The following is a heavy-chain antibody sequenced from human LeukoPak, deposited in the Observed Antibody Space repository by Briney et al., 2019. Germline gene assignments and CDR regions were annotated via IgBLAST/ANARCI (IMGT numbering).Heavy chain of an antibody. CDR3: ARDRGGYDILTGYYYYYGMDV. Sequence: GGSLRLSCAASGFTFSSYSMNWVRQAPGKGLEGVSSISSSSSYIYYADSVKGRFTISRDNAKNSLYLQMNSLRAEDTAVYYCARDRGGYDILTGYYYYYGMDVWGKGTTVTVYS. CDR1: GFTFSSYS. D-gene: IGHD3-9*01. J-gene: IGHJ6*04. CDR2: ISSSSSYI. V-gene: IGHV3-21*01.